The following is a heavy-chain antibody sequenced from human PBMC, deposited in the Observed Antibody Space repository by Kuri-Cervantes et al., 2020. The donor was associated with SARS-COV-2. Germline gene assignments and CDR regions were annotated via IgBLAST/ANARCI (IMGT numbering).Heavy chain of an antibody. CDR2: INPNSGGT. V-gene: IGHV1-2*02. J-gene: IGHJ6*03. D-gene: IGHD3-3*01. Sequence: ASVKVSCKASGYTFTGYYMHWVRQAPGQGLEWMGWINPNSGGTNYAQKFQGRVTMTRDMSISTAYMELSRLRSEDTAVYYCARGRRITIFGRVYYYYYMDVWGKGTTVTVSS. CDR3: ARGRRITIFGRVYYYYYMDV. CDR1: GYTFTGYY.